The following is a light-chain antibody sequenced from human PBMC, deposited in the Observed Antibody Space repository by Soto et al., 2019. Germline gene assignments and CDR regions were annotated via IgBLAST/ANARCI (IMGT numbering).Light chain of an antibody. CDR1: QSVSSN. V-gene: IGKV3-15*01. J-gene: IGKJ1*01. CDR2: GAS. Sequence: ELVMTQSPATLSVSPGERATLSCRASQSVSSNLAWYQRKPGQAPRLLIYGASTRATGIPDRFSGSGSGTKFTLTISSLQSEDFAVYYCQQYNNWPWTFGQGTKVDIK. CDR3: QQYNNWPWT.